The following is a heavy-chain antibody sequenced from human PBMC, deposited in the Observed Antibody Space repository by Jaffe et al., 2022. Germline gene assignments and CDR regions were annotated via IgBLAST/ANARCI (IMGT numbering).Heavy chain of an antibody. V-gene: IGHV3-30*02. CDR2: IRYDGSNK. J-gene: IGHJ4*02. D-gene: IGHD6-13*01. CDR1: GFTFSSYG. CDR3: AKDSAEYSSSWYVPNYFDY. Sequence: QVQLVESGGGVVQPGGSLRLSCAASGFTFSSYGMHWVRQAPGKGLEWVAFIRYDGSNKYYADSVKGRFTISRDNSKNTLYLQMNSLRAEDTAVYYCAKDSAEYSSSWYVPNYFDYWGQGTLVTVSS.